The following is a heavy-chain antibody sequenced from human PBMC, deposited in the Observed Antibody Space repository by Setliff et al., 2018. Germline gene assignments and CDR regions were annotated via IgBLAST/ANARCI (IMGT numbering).Heavy chain of an antibody. CDR3: ARFCGTSNCQRAPLFDY. Sequence: PSETLSLTCGVSGASISDSSWSWIRQPPGKGLEWIGHILTTGSTNYNPALKSRIAISADTSRDRFSLRLTTVTAADTAIYYCARFCGTSNCQRAPLFDYWGQGILVTVSS. J-gene: IGHJ4*02. D-gene: IGHD1-1*01. CDR1: GASISDSS. CDR2: ILTTGST. V-gene: IGHV4-4*08.